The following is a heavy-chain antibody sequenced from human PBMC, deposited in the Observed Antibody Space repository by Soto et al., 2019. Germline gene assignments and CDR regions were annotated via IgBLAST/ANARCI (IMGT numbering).Heavy chain of an antibody. V-gene: IGHV1-69*01. D-gene: IGHD4-17*01. Sequence: QVQLVQSGAEVKKPGSSVKVSCKASGGTFSSYAISWVRQAPGQGLEWMGGIIPIFGTANYAQKVPGRVTITEDEATSTAYRELSILRSEDTAVYYCARDGTDDDWTTADYWGQGTLVTVSS. CDR1: GGTFSSYA. J-gene: IGHJ4*02. CDR2: IIPIFGTA. CDR3: ARDGTDDDWTTADY.